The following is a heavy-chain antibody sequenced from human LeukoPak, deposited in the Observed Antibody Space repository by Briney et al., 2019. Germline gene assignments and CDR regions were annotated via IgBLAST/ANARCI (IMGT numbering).Heavy chain of an antibody. V-gene: IGHV4-59*01. CDR2: IYYSGST. CDR1: GGSISSYY. J-gene: IGHJ6*02. D-gene: IGHD2-2*01. CDR3: ARTVLWDYYYYGMDV. Sequence: PSETLSLTCTVSGGSISSYYWSWIRQPPGKGLEWIGYIYYSGSTNYNPSLKSRVTISVDTSKNQFSLKLSSVTAADTAVYYCARTVLWDYYYYGMDVWGQGTTVTVSS.